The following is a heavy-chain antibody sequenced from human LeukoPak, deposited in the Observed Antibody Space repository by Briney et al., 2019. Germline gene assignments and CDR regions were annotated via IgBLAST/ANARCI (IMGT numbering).Heavy chain of an antibody. D-gene: IGHD5-18*01. CDR1: GYTFTSYG. J-gene: IGHJ4*02. CDR3: ARDQATDMVTMIKDY. CDR2: INPNSGGT. V-gene: IGHV1-2*02. Sequence: ASVKVSCKASGYTFTSYGISWVRQAPGQGLEWMGWINPNSGGTNYAQRFQGRVTVTRDTSISTAYMELSGLRSDDTAIYYCARDQATDMVTMIKDYWGQGTLVTVSS.